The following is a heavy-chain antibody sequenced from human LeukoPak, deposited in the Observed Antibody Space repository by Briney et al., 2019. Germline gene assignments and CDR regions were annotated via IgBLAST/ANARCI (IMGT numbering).Heavy chain of an antibody. CDR3: ARDCGYYDSSGYYSNWFDP. CDR2: INPSGGST. CDR1: GYTFTGYY. V-gene: IGHV1-46*01. D-gene: IGHD3-22*01. Sequence: ASVKVSCKASGYTFTGYYIHWVRQAPGQGLEWMGIINPSGGSTSYAQKFQGRVTMTRDTSTSTVYMELSSLRSEDTAVYYCARDCGYYDSSGYYSNWFDPWGQGTLVTVSS. J-gene: IGHJ5*02.